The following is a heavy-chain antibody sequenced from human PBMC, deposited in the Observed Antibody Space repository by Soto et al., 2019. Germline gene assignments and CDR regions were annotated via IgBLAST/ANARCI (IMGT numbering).Heavy chain of an antibody. Sequence: EVQLVGSGGGLVQPGRSLRLSCAASGFTFDDYAMHWVRQAPGKGLEWVSGISWNSGSIGYADSVKGRFTISRDNAKNFLYLQMNSLRAEDTALYYCAKDVDADTVYYFDYWGQGTLVTVSS. V-gene: IGHV3-9*01. CDR3: AKDVDADTVYYFDY. D-gene: IGHD2-2*01. CDR2: ISWNSGSI. J-gene: IGHJ4*02. CDR1: GFTFDDYA.